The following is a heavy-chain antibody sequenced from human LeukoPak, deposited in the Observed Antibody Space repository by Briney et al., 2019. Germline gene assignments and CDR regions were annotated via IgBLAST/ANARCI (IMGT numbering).Heavy chain of an antibody. Sequence: GGSVRLSCAASGFTFSNYTMNWVRQAPGKGLEWVSSISSGSSIIYYADSVKGRFTISRDNAKNSLFLQMNSLRAEDTALYYCARGSYDDYEYWGQGTLVTVPS. CDR3: ARGSYDDYEY. CDR1: GFTFSNYT. V-gene: IGHV3-21*01. CDR2: ISSGSSII. D-gene: IGHD5-12*01. J-gene: IGHJ4*02.